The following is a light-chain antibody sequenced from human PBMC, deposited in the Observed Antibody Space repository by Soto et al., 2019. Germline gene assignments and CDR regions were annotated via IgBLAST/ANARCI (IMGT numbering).Light chain of an antibody. CDR3: QQYNSYSPLT. CDR1: QSISSN. Sequence: EIVMTQSPATLSVSPGERATLSCRASQSISSNLAWYQQKPGQAPRLLIYDASNRATGIPARFSGSGSGTDFTLTISSLQPDDFATYYCQQYNSYSPLTFGGGTKVDIK. J-gene: IGKJ4*01. V-gene: IGKV3D-15*01. CDR2: DAS.